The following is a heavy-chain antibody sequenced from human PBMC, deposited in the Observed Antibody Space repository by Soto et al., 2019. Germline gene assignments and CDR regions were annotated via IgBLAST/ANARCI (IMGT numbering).Heavy chain of an antibody. J-gene: IGHJ4*02. D-gene: IGHD1-20*01. Sequence: QVQLQESGPGLVKPSETLSLTCTVSGDSITAYCWSWIRQSPGKGLEWIGYIYRAGNTNYNPSLGSRVSMSVDTSRNRFSLKLRSVTAADTAIYYCARLNYYFHYWGQGTLVTVSS. CDR1: GDSITAYC. CDR2: IYRAGNT. V-gene: IGHV4-59*08. CDR3: ARLNYYFHY.